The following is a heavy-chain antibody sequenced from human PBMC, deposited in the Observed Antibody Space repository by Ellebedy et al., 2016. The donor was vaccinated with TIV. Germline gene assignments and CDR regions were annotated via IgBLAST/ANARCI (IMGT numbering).Heavy chain of an antibody. CDR2: IYQDGSNQ. CDR1: GFIFRSYW. Sequence: GGSLRLSCVASGFIFRSYWMSWVRQAPGKGLEWVANIYQDGSNQYYVDSVKGRFTISRDNANKSLFLQMNRLRGEDTAVYYFARRGSYGDYAVQINSWFDRWGRGTLVTVSS. D-gene: IGHD4-17*01. J-gene: IGHJ5*02. V-gene: IGHV3-7*01. CDR3: ARRGSYGDYAVQINSWFDR.